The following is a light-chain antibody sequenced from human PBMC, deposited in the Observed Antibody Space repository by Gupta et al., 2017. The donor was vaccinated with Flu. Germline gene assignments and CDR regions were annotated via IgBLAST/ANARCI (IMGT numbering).Light chain of an antibody. CDR2: RTS. CDR1: QTINNW. CDR3: RQYSTYPWT. J-gene: IGKJ1*01. Sequence: PPTLSASVGDRVIITCRASQTINNWLAWYQQRPGEAPQLLIYRTSDLESEVPSRFSGGGAGTEFTLTISSLQPDDFATYYCRQYSTYPWTFGQGTSVEVK. V-gene: IGKV1-5*03.